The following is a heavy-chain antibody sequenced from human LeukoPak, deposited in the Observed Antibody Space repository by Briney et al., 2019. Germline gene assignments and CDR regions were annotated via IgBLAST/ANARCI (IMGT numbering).Heavy chain of an antibody. V-gene: IGHV1-18*01. CDR1: GYTFTSYG. D-gene: IGHD5-24*01. CDR3: ARRKPVEMATIYYYYGMDV. Sequence: GASVKVSCKASGYTFTSYGISWVRQAPGQGLEWMGWISAYNGNINYAQKLQGRVTMTTDTSTSTAYMELRSLRSDDTAVYYCARRKPVEMATIYYYYGMDVWGQGTTVTVSS. CDR2: ISAYNGNI. J-gene: IGHJ6*02.